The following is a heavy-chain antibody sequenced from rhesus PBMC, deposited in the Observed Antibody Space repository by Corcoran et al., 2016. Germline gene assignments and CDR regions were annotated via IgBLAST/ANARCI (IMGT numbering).Heavy chain of an antibody. J-gene: IGHJ4*01. CDR2: IGGSSGST. CDR1: DYSISSGFA. D-gene: IGHD1-32*01. V-gene: IGHV4-127*01. Sequence: QVQLQESGPGLVKPSETLSLTCAVSDYSISSGFAWSWIRQPPGKGLEWIGYIGGSSGSTTHNPSLKRRVTISKDTSKNQFSLKLNSVTAADTAVYHCARGMYYFDFWGRGVLVTVSS. CDR3: ARGMYYFDF.